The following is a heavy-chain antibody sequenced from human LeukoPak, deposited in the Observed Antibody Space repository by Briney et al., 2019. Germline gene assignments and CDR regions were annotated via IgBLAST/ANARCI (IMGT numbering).Heavy chain of an antibody. D-gene: IGHD3-22*01. CDR3: YYDSSH. CDR2: ISGSGVST. V-gene: IGHV3-23*01. CDR1: GFTVSSYA. Sequence: GGSLRLSCAASGFTVSSYAMSWVRQAPEKGLEWVSTISGSGVSTYYADSVKGRFTISRDNSKNTLYLQMNSLRAEDTAVYYCYYDSSHWGQGTLVTVSS. J-gene: IGHJ4*02.